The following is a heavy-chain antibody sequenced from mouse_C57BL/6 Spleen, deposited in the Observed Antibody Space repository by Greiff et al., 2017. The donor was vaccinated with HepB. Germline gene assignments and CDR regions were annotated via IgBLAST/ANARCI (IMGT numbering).Heavy chain of an antibody. CDR2: IWAGGST. D-gene: IGHD1-3*01. CDR1: GFSLTSYG. J-gene: IGHJ2*01. V-gene: IGHV2-9*02. CDR3: ARLEDI. Sequence: VKLQESGPGLVAPSPSLSITCTVSGFSLTSYGVHWVRQPPGKGLEWLGVIWAGGSTNYNSALMSSLSISKDNSKSQVFLKMNSQQTDDTAMYYCARLEDIWGQGTTLTVSS.